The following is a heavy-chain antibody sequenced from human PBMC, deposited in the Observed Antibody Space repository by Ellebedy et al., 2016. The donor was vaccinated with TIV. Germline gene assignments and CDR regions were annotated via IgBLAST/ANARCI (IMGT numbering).Heavy chain of an antibody. J-gene: IGHJ4*02. CDR3: ARDHLGYSYGYCDY. D-gene: IGHD5-18*01. CDR1: GFTFSNYA. CDR2: ISGSGDST. Sequence: GGSLRLSCAASGFTFSNYAMTWVRQAPGKGLDWVSTISGSGDSTYYADSVKGRFTISRDDAKNSLYLQMNSLRAEDTAVYYCARDHLGYSYGYCDYWGQGTLVTVSS. V-gene: IGHV3-23*01.